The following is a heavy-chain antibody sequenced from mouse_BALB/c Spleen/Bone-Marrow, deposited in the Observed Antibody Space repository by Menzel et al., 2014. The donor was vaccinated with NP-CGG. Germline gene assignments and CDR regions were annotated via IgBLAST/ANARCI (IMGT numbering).Heavy chain of an antibody. J-gene: IGHJ4*01. V-gene: IGHV1-37*01. D-gene: IGHD2-4*01. Sequence: EVQGVESGPELVKPGASMKISCKASGYSFTGYSMNWVKQSHRKNLEWIGLINPYNGGTSYNQKFKGKATITVDKSSSTAYMELLSLTSEDSAVYYCARDYDYGNYAMDYWGQGTSVTVSS. CDR3: ARDYDYGNYAMDY. CDR1: GYSFTGYS. CDR2: INPYNGGT.